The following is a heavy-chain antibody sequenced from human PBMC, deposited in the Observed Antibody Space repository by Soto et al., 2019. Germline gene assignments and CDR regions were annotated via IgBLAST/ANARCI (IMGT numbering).Heavy chain of an antibody. CDR1: GFTFSSYA. CDR3: AKDLRGPAAGTWYFDL. D-gene: IGHD6-13*01. CDR2: ITATSGSA. Sequence: EVQLLESGGGLVQPGGSLRLSCAASGFTFSSYAMSWVRQAPGKGLEWVSAITATSGSAYYADSVKGRFTISRDNSQNTLYMQMNSLRAEDTAVYYCAKDLRGPAAGTWYFDLWGRGTLVTVSS. J-gene: IGHJ2*01. V-gene: IGHV3-23*01.